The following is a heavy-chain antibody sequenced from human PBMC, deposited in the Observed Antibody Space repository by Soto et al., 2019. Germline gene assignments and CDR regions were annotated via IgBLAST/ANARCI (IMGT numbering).Heavy chain of an antibody. CDR1: GFTFRGYW. CDR2: INSDGSST. CDR3: ARSAWPAADHYYMDV. J-gene: IGHJ6*03. V-gene: IGHV3-74*01. Sequence: PGGSLRLSCAASGFTFRGYWMHWVRQVPGKGLLCVSRINSDGSSTTYADSVQGRFSISRDNAKKMLYLQMNSLRAEDTAVYYCARSAWPAADHYYMDVWGKGTTVTVSS.